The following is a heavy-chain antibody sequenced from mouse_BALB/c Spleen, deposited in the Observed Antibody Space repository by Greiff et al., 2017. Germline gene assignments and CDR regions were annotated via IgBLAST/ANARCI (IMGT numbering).Heavy chain of an antibody. J-gene: IGHJ3*01. CDR2: ISSGGSYT. Sequence: EVQVVESGGDLVKPGGSLKLSCAASGFTFSSYGMSWVRQTPDKRLEWVATISSGGSYTYYPDSVKGRFTISRDNAKNTLYLQMSSLKSEDTAMYYCARDYGSSYFAWFAYWGQGTLVTVSA. V-gene: IGHV5-6*01. CDR1: GFTFSSYG. CDR3: ARDYGSSYFAWFAY. D-gene: IGHD1-1*01.